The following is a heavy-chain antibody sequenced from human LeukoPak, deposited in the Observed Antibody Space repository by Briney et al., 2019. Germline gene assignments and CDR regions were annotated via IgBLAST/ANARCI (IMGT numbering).Heavy chain of an antibody. CDR3: ASTGTCSGGSCYVNVIDY. CDR2: INPNSGGT. J-gene: IGHJ4*02. Sequence: ASVKVSCKASGYTFTGYYMHWVRQAPGQGLEWMGWINPNSGGTNYAQKFQGRVTMTRDTSISTAYMELSRLRSEDTAVYYCASTGTCSGGSCYVNVIDYWGQGTLVTVSS. V-gene: IGHV1-2*02. D-gene: IGHD2-15*01. CDR1: GYTFTGYY.